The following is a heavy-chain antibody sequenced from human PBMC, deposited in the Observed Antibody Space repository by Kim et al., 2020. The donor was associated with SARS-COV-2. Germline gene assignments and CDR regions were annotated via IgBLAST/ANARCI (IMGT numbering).Heavy chain of an antibody. CDR3: ARGTSYFASGALRGVDV. CDR2: VYVSGTT. J-gene: IGHJ6*02. V-gene: IGHV4-4*07. D-gene: IGHD3-10*01. CDR1: GASISDYY. Sequence: SETLSLTCSVSGASISDYYWTWIRQPAGKGLEWIGRVYVSGTTDYNPSLKSRVTLSIDTSKKQFSLRLTSMTAADTAVYFCARGTSYFASGALRGVDVWGPGTTVTVSS.